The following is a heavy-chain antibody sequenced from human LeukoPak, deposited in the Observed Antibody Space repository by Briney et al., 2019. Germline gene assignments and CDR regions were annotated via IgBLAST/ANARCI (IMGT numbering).Heavy chain of an antibody. CDR3: ATEGGGPRWLDP. Sequence: SETLSLTCSVSGGSVSSDYWSWIRQPAGKGLEWIGRISASGSSNYNPSLRSRVIMSVDTPKNQFSLNLSSVTAADTAVYYCATEGGGPRWLDPWGQGTLVTVSS. CDR2: ISASGSS. D-gene: IGHD6-25*01. CDR1: GGSVSSDY. J-gene: IGHJ5*02. V-gene: IGHV4-4*07.